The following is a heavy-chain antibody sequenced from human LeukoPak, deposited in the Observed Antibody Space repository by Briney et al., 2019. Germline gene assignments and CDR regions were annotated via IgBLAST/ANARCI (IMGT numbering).Heavy chain of an antibody. CDR1: GYSVSSASY. CDR3: ARGLDSSSSY. J-gene: IGHJ4*02. CDR2: IYYGGST. D-gene: IGHD6-6*01. Sequence: SETLSLTCTVSGYSVSSASYWTWIRQPPGKGLEWIGSIYYGGSTYYTPSLKSRVTISVDTSKDQFSLKLSSVTAADTAVYYCARGLDSSSSYWGQGTLVTVSS. V-gene: IGHV4-38-2*02.